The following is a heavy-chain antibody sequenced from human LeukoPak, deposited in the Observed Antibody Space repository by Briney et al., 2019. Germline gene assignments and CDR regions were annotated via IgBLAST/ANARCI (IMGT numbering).Heavy chain of an antibody. D-gene: IGHD5-18*01. Sequence: GGSLRLSCAASGFTFSSYGMHWVRQAPGKGLEWVAFIRYDGTNKYYADSVKGRFTISRDNSKNTMYLQMNSLRAEDTAVYFCATGRDSAMVRLDYWGQGTLVTVSS. J-gene: IGHJ4*02. CDR3: ATGRDSAMVRLDY. CDR1: GFTFSSYG. V-gene: IGHV3-30*02. CDR2: IRYDGTNK.